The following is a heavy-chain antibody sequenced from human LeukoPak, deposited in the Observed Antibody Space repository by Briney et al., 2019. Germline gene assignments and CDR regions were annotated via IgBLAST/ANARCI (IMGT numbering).Heavy chain of an antibody. CDR3: AKDHRTYYYGSGSLDY. CDR2: IWYDGSNK. D-gene: IGHD3-10*01. Sequence: PGRSLRLSCAASGFTFSSYGMHWVRQAPGKGLEWVAVIWYDGSNKYYVDSVKGRFTISRDNSKNSLYLQMNSLRTEDTALYYCAKDHRTYYYGSGSLDYWGQGTLVTVSS. CDR1: GFTFSSYG. J-gene: IGHJ4*02. V-gene: IGHV3-33*03.